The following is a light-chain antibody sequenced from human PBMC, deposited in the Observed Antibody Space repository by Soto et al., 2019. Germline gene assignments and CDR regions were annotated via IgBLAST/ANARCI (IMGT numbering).Light chain of an antibody. J-gene: IGLJ1*01. CDR2: GNS. Sequence: QSVLTQPPSVSGAPGHRVTISCTGSSSNIGAGYDVHWYQQLPGTAPKLLIYGNSNRPSWVPDRFSGSKPGTSAPLAITGLQDEDEAGYNCQSYDSSLSVYVFGTGSKLTV. V-gene: IGLV1-40*01. CDR3: QSYDSSLSVYV. CDR1: SSNIGAGYD.